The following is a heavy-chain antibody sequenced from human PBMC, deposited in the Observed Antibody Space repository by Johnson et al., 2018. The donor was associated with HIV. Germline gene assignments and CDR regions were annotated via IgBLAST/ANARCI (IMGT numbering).Heavy chain of an antibody. D-gene: IGHD1-26*01. J-gene: IGHJ3*02. CDR2: ISYDGSNK. V-gene: IGHV3-30*04. CDR3: AKAWELLGRRAALDI. CDR1: GFTFSSYA. Sequence: QVQLVESGGGVVQPGRSLRLSCAASGFTFSSYAMHWVRQAPGKGLEWVAVISYDGSNKYYADSVKGRFTISRANSKNTLYLQMESLRVEDTAIYYCAKAWELLGRRAALDIWGHGTMVTVSS.